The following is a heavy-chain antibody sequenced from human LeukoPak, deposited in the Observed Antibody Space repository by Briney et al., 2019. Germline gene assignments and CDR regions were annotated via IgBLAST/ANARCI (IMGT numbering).Heavy chain of an antibody. Sequence: PSETLSLTCTVSGGSISSSSYYWGWIRQPPGKGLEWIGSIYYSGSTYYNPSLKSRVTISVDTSKNQFSLKLSSVTAADTAVYYCARHSRGYRCNWFDPWGQGTLVTVSS. CDR1: GGSISSSSYY. J-gene: IGHJ5*02. V-gene: IGHV4-39*01. CDR3: ARHSRGYRCNWFDP. CDR2: IYYSGST. D-gene: IGHD3-22*01.